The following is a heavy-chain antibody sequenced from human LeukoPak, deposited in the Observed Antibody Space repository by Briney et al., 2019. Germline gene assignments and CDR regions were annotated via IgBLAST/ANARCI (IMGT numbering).Heavy chain of an antibody. CDR1: GLTFSSYA. CDR3: ARATYYYDSSGYYPLDDY. D-gene: IGHD3-22*01. CDR2: ISYDGSNK. Sequence: GGSLRFSCAASGLTFSSYAMPWVRQAPGKGLEWVAVISYDGSNKYYADSVKGRFTISRDNSKNTLYLQMNSLRAEDTAVYYCARATYYYDSSGYYPLDDYWGQGTLVTVSP. J-gene: IGHJ4*02. V-gene: IGHV3-30-3*01.